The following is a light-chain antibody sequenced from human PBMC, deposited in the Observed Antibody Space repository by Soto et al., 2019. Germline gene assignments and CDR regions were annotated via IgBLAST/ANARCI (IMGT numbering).Light chain of an antibody. V-gene: IGLV2-14*03. Sequence: QSALTQPASVSGSPGQSITISCTGTSSDVGGYNYVSWYQHHPGKTPKLIISDVSNRPSGISNRFSGSKSGNTASLTISGLQAEDEADYYCSSYTSRNTLDVIFGGGTKLTVL. CDR1: SSDVGGYNY. J-gene: IGLJ2*01. CDR3: SSYTSRNTLDVI. CDR2: DVS.